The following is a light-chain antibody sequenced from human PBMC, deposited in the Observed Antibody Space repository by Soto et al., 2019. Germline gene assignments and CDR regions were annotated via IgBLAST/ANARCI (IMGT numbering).Light chain of an antibody. CDR1: QRFSSY. V-gene: IGKV1-39*01. J-gene: IGKJ2*02. CDR3: QQSYTTPCT. Sequence: DIQMTQSPSYLSASVGDRVTITCRASQRFSSYLNWYQQKPGKAPKLLIYITSTLQSGVPSRFSGSGSGTDFPLTISNLQPEDVATYCCQQSYTTPCTFVQGTKLEIK. CDR2: ITS.